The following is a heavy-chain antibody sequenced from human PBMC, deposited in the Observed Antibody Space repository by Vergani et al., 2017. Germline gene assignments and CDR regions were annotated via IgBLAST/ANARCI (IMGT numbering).Heavy chain of an antibody. D-gene: IGHD2-15*01. CDR2: IHTGGST. CDR3: ARSRPYCTSGSCPAI. Sequence: QLQESGPGLVKPSQTLSLTCTVSGESIRSGSHYWSWIRQPAGKGPEWIGHIHTGGSTDLNPSFKSRVSISVDTSKSQFSLKLNSVTVADTAVYYCARSRPYCTSGSCPAIWGQGTLVTVSS. J-gene: IGHJ4*02. CDR1: GESIRSGSHY. V-gene: IGHV4-61*02.